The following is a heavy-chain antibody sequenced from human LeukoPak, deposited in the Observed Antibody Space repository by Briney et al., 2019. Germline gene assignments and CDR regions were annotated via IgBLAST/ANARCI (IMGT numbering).Heavy chain of an antibody. CDR2: ISGSGSTI. V-gene: IGHV3-11*04. D-gene: IGHD3-10*01. CDR1: GFTFSDYY. CDR3: ARDSYWLGGSIGAFDI. J-gene: IGHJ3*02. Sequence: GGSLRLSCAASGFTFSDYYMSWIRQAPGKGLEWVSYISGSGSTIYYADSVKGRFTISRDNAKNSLSLQMNSLRAEDTAIYYCARDSYWLGGSIGAFDIWGQGTMVTVSS.